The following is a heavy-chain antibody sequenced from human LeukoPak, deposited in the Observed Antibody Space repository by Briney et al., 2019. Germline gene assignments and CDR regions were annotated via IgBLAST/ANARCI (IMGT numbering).Heavy chain of an antibody. Sequence: PSETLSLTCTVSGGSISSYYWSWIRQPPGKGLEWIGYIYYSGSTNYNPSLKSRVTISVDTSKNQFSLKLSSVTAADTAVYYCATLGSSTVTSWVDYWGQGTLVTVSS. V-gene: IGHV4-59*01. D-gene: IGHD4-17*01. CDR3: ATLGSSTVTSWVDY. CDR1: GGSISSYY. J-gene: IGHJ4*02. CDR2: IYYSGST.